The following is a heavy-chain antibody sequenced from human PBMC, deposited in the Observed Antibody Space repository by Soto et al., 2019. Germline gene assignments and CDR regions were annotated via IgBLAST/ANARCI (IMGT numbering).Heavy chain of an antibody. D-gene: IGHD3-9*01. Sequence: ASVKVSCKASGYTFTSYGISWVRQAPGQGLEWMGWISAYNGNTNYAQKLQGRVTMTTDTSTSTAYMELRSLRSDDTAVYYCARAGTYDILTGYYVFDWFDPWGQGTLVTVSS. J-gene: IGHJ5*02. V-gene: IGHV1-18*01. CDR2: ISAYNGNT. CDR1: GYTFTSYG. CDR3: ARAGTYDILTGYYVFDWFDP.